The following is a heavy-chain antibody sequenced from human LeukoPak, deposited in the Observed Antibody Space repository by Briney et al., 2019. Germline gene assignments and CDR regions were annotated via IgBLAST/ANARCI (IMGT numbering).Heavy chain of an antibody. D-gene: IGHD3-10*01. J-gene: IGHJ4*02. CDR3: ARDLGGYYGSGAEFDY. Sequence: GGSLRLSCAASGFTFSSYSMNWVRQAPGKGLEWVSYISSSSSTIYYADSVKGRFTISRDNAKNSLYLQMNSLRAEDTAVYYCARDLGGYYGSGAEFDYWGQGTLVTVSS. CDR2: ISSSSSTI. V-gene: IGHV3-48*01. CDR1: GFTFSSYS.